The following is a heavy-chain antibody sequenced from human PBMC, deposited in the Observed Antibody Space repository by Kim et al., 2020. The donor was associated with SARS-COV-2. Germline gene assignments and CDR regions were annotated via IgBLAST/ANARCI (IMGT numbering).Heavy chain of an antibody. D-gene: IGHD6-6*01. Sequence: NPSLKSRVTISVDTSKNQFSLKLSSVTAADTAVYYCARDSLVGPYYGMDVWGQGTTVTVSS. J-gene: IGHJ6*02. CDR3: ARDSLVGPYYGMDV. V-gene: IGHV4-59*01.